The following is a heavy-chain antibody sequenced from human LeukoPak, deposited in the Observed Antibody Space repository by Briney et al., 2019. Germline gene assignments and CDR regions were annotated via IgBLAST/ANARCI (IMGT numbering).Heavy chain of an antibody. CDR1: GGTVSSYA. J-gene: IGHJ3*02. CDR3: AREQNVGSGWALDAFDI. V-gene: IGHV1-69*04. D-gene: IGHD6-19*01. Sequence: GASVKVSCKASGGTVSSYAISWVRQAPGQGLEWMGRIIPIFGIANYAQKFQGRVTITADKSTSTAYMELSSLRSEDTAVYYCAREQNVGSGWALDAFDIWGQGTMVTVSS. CDR2: IIPIFGIA.